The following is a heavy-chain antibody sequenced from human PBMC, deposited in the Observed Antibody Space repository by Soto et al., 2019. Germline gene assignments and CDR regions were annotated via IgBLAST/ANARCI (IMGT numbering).Heavy chain of an antibody. D-gene: IGHD2-15*01. V-gene: IGHV5-51*01. CDR3: ASQHPPRIGGKRYDAFDI. CDR1: GYSFTIYW. CDR2: IYPGDSDT. J-gene: IGHJ3*02. Sequence: LGESLKISCKGSGYSFTIYWIGWVRQMPGKGLEWMGIIYPGDSDTRYSPSFQGQVTISADKSISTAYLQWSSLKASDTAMYYCASQHPPRIGGKRYDAFDIWGQGTMVTVSS.